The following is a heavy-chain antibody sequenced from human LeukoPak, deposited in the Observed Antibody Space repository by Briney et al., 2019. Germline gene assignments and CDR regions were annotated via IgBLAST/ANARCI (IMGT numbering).Heavy chain of an antibody. D-gene: IGHD1-26*01. CDR3: AKLGIGSTTRAWFDP. CDR1: GYTFTGYY. Sequence: ASVKVSCKASGYTFTGYYVHWVRQAPGQGLEWMGRINPNSGGTNYTQKFQGRVTMTRDTSISTAYMELSRLRSDDTAVYYCAKLGIGSTTRAWFDPWGQGTLVTVSS. J-gene: IGHJ5*02. V-gene: IGHV1-2*06. CDR2: INPNSGGT.